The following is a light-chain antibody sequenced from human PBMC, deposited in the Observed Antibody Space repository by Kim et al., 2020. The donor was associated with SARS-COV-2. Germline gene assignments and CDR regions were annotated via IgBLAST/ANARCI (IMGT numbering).Light chain of an antibody. J-gene: IGLJ2*01. CDR1: SSDVGGYNY. CDR3: SSYAGSNFVV. V-gene: IGLV2-8*01. Sequence: GQSVPISCPGTSSDVGGYNYVSWYQQHPGKAPKLIIYEVSKRPSGVPDRFSGSKSGNTASLTVSGLQAEDETDYYCSSYAGSNFVVFGGGTQLTVL. CDR2: EVS.